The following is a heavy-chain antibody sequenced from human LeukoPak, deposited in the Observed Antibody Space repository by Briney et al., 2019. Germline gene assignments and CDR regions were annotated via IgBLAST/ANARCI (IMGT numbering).Heavy chain of an antibody. CDR2: ISSSGSTI. V-gene: IGHV3-11*01. Sequence: GGSLRLSCAASGFTFSDYYMSWIRHAPGKGLECVSHISSSGSTIYYADSVKGRFTISRDNDKNSLYLQMNSLRAEDTAVYYCASSIDYYDGFFDYWGQGTLVTVSS. CDR1: GFTFSDYY. J-gene: IGHJ4*02. CDR3: ASSIDYYDGFFDY. D-gene: IGHD3-22*01.